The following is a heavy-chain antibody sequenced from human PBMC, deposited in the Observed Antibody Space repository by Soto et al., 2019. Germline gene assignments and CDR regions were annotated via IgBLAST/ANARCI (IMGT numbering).Heavy chain of an antibody. V-gene: IGHV4-4*01. CDR2: IDHSGST. D-gene: IGHD6-19*01. J-gene: IGHJ4*02. CDR3: ARVVAVAGTQLDY. Sequence: QVQLQESGPGLVKPSGTLSLTCAVSSGSISSSNWWRWVRQPPGNGLEWIGEIDHSGSTNYNPFLKRRVTISVDTCKTQYSLKLSSVTAADTAEYCCARVVAVAGTQLDYWGQGTLVTVSS. CDR1: SGSISSSNW.